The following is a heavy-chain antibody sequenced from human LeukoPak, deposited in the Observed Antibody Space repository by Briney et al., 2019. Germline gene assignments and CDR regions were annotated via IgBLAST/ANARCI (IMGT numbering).Heavy chain of an antibody. CDR2: IRYDGSNK. CDR1: GFTFSSYG. D-gene: IGHD6-13*01. CDR3: AKDRPWQQLANWFDP. Sequence: GGSLRLSCAASGFTFSSYGMHWVRQAPGKGLEWVAFIRYDGSNKYYADSVKGRFTISRDNSKNTLYLQMNSLRAEDTAVYYCAKDRPWQQLANWFDPWGQGTLGTVSS. V-gene: IGHV3-30*02. J-gene: IGHJ5*02.